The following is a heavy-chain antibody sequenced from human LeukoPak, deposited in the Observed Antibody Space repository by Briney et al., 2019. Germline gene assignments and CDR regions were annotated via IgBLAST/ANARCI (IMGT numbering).Heavy chain of an antibody. Sequence: PGGSLRLSCAASGCTVSSNFMSWVRLAPGKGLDCVSVIYIDGKTFYAESVKGRFTISRDNSKNTLYLQMNSLRPEDTAVYYCAREGRYDILTAYYPLNNWGQGARVTVSS. CDR2: IYIDGKT. D-gene: IGHD3-9*01. CDR1: GCTVSSNF. J-gene: IGHJ4*02. CDR3: AREGRYDILTAYYPLNN. V-gene: IGHV3-66*02.